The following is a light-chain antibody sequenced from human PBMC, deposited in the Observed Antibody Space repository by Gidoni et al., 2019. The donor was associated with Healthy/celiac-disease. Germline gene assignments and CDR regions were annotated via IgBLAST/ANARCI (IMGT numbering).Light chain of an antibody. CDR3: AAWDDSLSGVV. V-gene: IGLV1-47*01. Sequence: QSVLTQPPSASGTPGQRVTIPCSGSSSNIGSNYVYWYQQLPGTAPKLLIYRNNQRPSGVPERFSGSKSGTSASLAISGLRSEDEADYYCAAWDDSLSGVVFGGGTKLTVL. CDR2: RNN. J-gene: IGLJ2*01. CDR1: SSNIGSNY.